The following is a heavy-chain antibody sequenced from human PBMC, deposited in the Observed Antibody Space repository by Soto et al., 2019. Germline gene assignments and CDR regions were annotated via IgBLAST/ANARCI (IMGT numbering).Heavy chain of an antibody. J-gene: IGHJ5*02. CDR2: IYSGGST. V-gene: IGHV3-53*04. D-gene: IGHD2-2*01. CDR1: GFTVSSNY. Sequence: EVQLVESGGGLVQPGGSLRLSCAASGFTVSSNYMSWVRQAPGKGLEWVSVIYSGGSTYYADSVKGRFTISRHNSKNTLYLQMNSLRAEDTAVYYCARYDCSSTSCYVRWFDPWGQGTLVTVSS. CDR3: ARYDCSSTSCYVRWFDP.